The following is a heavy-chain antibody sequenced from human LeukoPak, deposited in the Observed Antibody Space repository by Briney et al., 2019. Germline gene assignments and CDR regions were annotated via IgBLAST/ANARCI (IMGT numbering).Heavy chain of an antibody. CDR2: TNYRSKWFS. Sequence: SQTLSLTFAISGDSVSINTAAWNWIRQSPSRGLEWLGRTNYRSKWFSDYAESVKSRITISPDTSKNQFSLQLNSVTPEDTAMYYCTTEEGGAFPILGQGTMVTVSS. J-gene: IGHJ3*02. CDR1: GDSVSINTAA. CDR3: TTEEGGAFPI. V-gene: IGHV6-1*01.